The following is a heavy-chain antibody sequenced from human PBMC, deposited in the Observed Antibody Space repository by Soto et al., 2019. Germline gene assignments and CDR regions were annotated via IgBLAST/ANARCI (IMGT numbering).Heavy chain of an antibody. Sequence: PSETLSLTSTVSGGSLGSSSYYWGWIRQSPGKGLEWIGNIYYSGNTFYNPSLKSRVTISVDTSKNQLYLHLSSVTAADTAIFYCASIAAPGTTHFDFWGQGTLVTVSS. CDR3: ASIAAPGTTHFDF. CDR2: IYYSGNT. V-gene: IGHV4-39*01. J-gene: IGHJ4*02. D-gene: IGHD6-13*01. CDR1: GGSLGSSSYY.